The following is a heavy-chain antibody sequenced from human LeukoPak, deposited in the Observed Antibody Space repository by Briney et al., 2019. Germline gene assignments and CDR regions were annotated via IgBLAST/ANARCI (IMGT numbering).Heavy chain of an antibody. V-gene: IGHV1-69*05. D-gene: IGHD5-24*01. CDR1: GGTFSSYA. Sequence: SVKVSCKASGGTFSSYAISWVRRAPGQGLEWMGRIIPIFGTANYAQKFQGRVTITTDESTSTAYMELSSLRSEDTAVYYCARDPRGSYHYFDYWGQGTLVTVSS. CDR2: IIPIFGTA. CDR3: ARDPRGSYHYFDY. J-gene: IGHJ4*02.